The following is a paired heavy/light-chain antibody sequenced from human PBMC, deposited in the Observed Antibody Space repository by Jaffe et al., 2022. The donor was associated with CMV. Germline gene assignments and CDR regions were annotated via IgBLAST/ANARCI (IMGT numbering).Heavy chain of an antibody. D-gene: IGHD2-21*01. J-gene: IGHJ6*03. CDR1: GGSINFYY. CDR2: TYSSGST. CDR3: ARSINSYYHMDV. Sequence: QVQLQESGPGLVKPSETLSLTCTVSGGSINFYYWSWIRQSPGKGLEWIGYTYSSGSTKYNPSLKSRVTISVDTSKNQFSLILSSVTAADTAIYFCARSINSYYHMDVWGKGTTVTVSS. V-gene: IGHV4-59*12.
Light chain of an antibody. V-gene: IGKV1-39*01. J-gene: IGKJ1*01. Sequence: DIQLTQSPSSLSASVGDRVTITCRASQSIASFLNWYQQKPGKAPKLLIYAASSLPSGVPSRFGGSASGTDFTLTISSLQPEDFATYYCQQTHSTPWTFGQGTKVEV. CDR2: AAS. CDR1: QSIASF. CDR3: QQTHSTPWT.